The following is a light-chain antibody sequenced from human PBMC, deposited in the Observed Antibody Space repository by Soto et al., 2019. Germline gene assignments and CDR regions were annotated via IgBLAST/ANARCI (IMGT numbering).Light chain of an antibody. CDR3: QQYYISWS. Sequence: DIQMTQSPSTLSGSVGDRVTITCRASQTISSWLAWYQQKPGKAPKLLIYDASSLESGVPSRFSGSGSGTEFTLTISSLQPEDFATYSCQQYYISWSFGQGTKVDIK. V-gene: IGKV1-5*01. CDR1: QTISSW. CDR2: DAS. J-gene: IGKJ1*01.